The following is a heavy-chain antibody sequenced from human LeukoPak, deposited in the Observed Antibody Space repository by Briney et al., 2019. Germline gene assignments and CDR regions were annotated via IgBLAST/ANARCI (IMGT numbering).Heavy chain of an antibody. V-gene: IGHV1-18*01. Sequence: ASVKVSCKASGYTFTSYGISWVRQAPGQGLEWMGWISAYNGNTNYAQKLQGRVTMTTDTSTSTAYMELRSLRSDDTAVYYCAREIYYYDSSGYYYAPTPYFDYWGQGTLVTASS. CDR3: AREIYYYDSSGYYYAPTPYFDY. J-gene: IGHJ4*02. CDR2: ISAYNGNT. D-gene: IGHD3-22*01. CDR1: GYTFTSYG.